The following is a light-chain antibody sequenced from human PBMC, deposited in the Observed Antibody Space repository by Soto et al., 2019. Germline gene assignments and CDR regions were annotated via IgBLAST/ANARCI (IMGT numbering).Light chain of an antibody. CDR1: QNVTSNY. J-gene: IGKJ1*01. CDR2: GAS. V-gene: IGKV3-20*01. Sequence: TVMTQSPGTLSLSPGERATLSCRDRQNVTSNYLAWYPQKPGQAPRLRINGASRRATGIPDRFSGSVSGTDFTLTISRLDPEDFAVYYCQQYAISPQTFGQGTKVEIK. CDR3: QQYAISPQT.